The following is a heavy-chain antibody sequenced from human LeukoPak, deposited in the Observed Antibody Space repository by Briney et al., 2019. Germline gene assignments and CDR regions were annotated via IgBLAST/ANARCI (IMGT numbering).Heavy chain of an antibody. CDR2: IYSSGST. CDR1: GGSISSGDYY. J-gene: IGHJ3*02. Sequence: SQTLSLTCTVSGGSISSGDYYWSWIRQPPGKDLEWIGYIYSSGSTNYNPSLKSRVTISVDTSKDQFSLKVSSVTAADTAVYYCARHGKQLANYAFDIWGQGTMVTVSS. V-gene: IGHV4-30-4*01. CDR3: ARHGKQLANYAFDI. D-gene: IGHD6-13*01.